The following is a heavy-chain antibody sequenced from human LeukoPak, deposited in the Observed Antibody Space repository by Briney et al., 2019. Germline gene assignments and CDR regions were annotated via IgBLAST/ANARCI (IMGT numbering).Heavy chain of an antibody. CDR2: INPSGGST. Sequence: ASVKVFCKASGYTFTSYYMHWVRQAPGQGLEWMGIINPSGGSTSYAQKFQGRVTMTRDTSTSTVYMELSSLRSEDTAVYYCASGGNPENYYYYGMDVWGQGTTVTVSS. D-gene: IGHD2-15*01. CDR1: GYTFTSYY. J-gene: IGHJ6*02. CDR3: ASGGNPENYYYYGMDV. V-gene: IGHV1-46*01.